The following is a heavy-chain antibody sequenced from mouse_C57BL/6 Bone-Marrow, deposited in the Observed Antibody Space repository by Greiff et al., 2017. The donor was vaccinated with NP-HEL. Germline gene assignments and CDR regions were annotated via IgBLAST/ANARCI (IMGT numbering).Heavy chain of an antibody. Sequence: EVQGVESGGGLVQPGGSLKLSCAASGFTFSDYYMYWVRQTPEKRLEWVAYISNGGGSTYYPDTVKGRFTISRDNAKNTLYLQMSRLKSEDTAMYYCARQGTGPYWYFDVWGTGTTVTVSS. J-gene: IGHJ1*03. V-gene: IGHV5-12*01. CDR1: GFTFSDYY. CDR2: ISNGGGST. CDR3: ARQGTGPYWYFDV. D-gene: IGHD4-1*01.